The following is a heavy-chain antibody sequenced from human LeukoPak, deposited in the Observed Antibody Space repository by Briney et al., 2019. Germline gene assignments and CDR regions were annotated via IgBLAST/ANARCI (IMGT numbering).Heavy chain of an antibody. CDR2: ISRSSGSTT. CDR1: GFTFSSYE. D-gene: IGHD3-22*01. CDR3: ARDQVSSSGYLDYFDY. J-gene: IGHJ4*02. V-gene: IGHV3-48*03. Sequence: GGSLRLSCAASGFTFSSYEMNWVRQAPGKGLEWVSYISRSSGSTTYYAESVRGRFTISRDNAKNSLYLQMNSLRVEDTAVYYCARDQVSSSGYLDYFDYWGQGALVTVSS.